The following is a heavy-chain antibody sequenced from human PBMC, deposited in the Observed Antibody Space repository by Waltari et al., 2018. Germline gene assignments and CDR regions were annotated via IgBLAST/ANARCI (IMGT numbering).Heavy chain of an antibody. CDR3: ARGKYYDFWSGYYTDAFDI. CDR2: IGTAGDT. Sequence: EVQLVESGGGLVQPGGSLRLSCAASGFTFSSYDMHWVRQATGKGLEWVSAIGTAGDTYYPGSVKGRFTISRENAKNSLYLQMNSLRAGDTAVYYCARGKYYDFWSGYYTDAFDIWGQGTMVTVSS. V-gene: IGHV3-13*01. J-gene: IGHJ3*02. CDR1: GFTFSSYD. D-gene: IGHD3-3*01.